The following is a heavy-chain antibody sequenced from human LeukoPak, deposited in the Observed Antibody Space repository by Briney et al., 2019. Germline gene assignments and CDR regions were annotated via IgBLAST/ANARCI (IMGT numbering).Heavy chain of an antibody. CDR2: IKQDGSEK. Sequence: GGSLRLSCAASGFPFSSYWMSWVRQAPGKGLEWVANIKQDGSEKNYVDSVKGRFTISRDNAKNSLYLQVDSLRAEDTGVYYCARDRIAAAGAIVYWGQGAMVTVSS. D-gene: IGHD6-13*01. V-gene: IGHV3-7*01. CDR1: GFPFSSYW. CDR3: ARDRIAAAGAIVY. J-gene: IGHJ4*02.